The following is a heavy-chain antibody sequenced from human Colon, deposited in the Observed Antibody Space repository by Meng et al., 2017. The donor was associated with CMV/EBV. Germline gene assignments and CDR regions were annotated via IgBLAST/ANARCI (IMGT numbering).Heavy chain of an antibody. J-gene: IGHJ4*02. D-gene: IGHD2-21*01. CDR3: SRRRTSIPFDY. CDR2: IYWDDDK. Sequence: KDSALTLVTTKQSLTLICTLSGCSLDYHGGEVGWIWQPPGKAPEWVAFIYWDDDKRYSPSVENRLTITKDTSKNQVVLTVTDMGPMDTATYFCSRRRTSIPFDYWGQGILVTVSS. V-gene: IGHV2-5*02. CDR1: GCSLDYHGGE.